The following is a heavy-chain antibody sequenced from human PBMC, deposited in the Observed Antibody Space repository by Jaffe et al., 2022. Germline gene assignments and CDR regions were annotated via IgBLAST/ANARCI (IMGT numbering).Heavy chain of an antibody. CDR2: TRSRAYGGTT. Sequence: EVQLVESGGGLVQPGRSLRLSCTASGFTFGDYAMTWVRQAPGKGLEWVGFTRSRAYGGTTQYAASVKGRFTISRDNSKSIAYLQMNSLKTEDTAVYYCTRVKGSALIAAGWFDPWGQGTLVTVSS. V-gene: IGHV3-49*04. D-gene: IGHD6-13*01. J-gene: IGHJ5*02. CDR1: GFTFGDYA. CDR3: TRVKGSALIAAGWFDP.